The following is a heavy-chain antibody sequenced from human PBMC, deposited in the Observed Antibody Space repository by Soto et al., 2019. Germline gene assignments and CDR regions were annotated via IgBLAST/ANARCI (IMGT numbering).Heavy chain of an antibody. J-gene: IGHJ3*02. CDR1: GGSISSGGYY. CDR2: IYYSGST. Sequence: SETLSLTCTVSGGSISSGGYYWSWIRQHPGKGLEWIGYIYYSGSTYYNPSLKSRVTISVDTSKNQFSLKLSSVTAADTAVYYCARDLYGSGTGTDAFDIWGQGTMVTVSS. D-gene: IGHD3-10*01. V-gene: IGHV4-31*03. CDR3: ARDLYGSGTGTDAFDI.